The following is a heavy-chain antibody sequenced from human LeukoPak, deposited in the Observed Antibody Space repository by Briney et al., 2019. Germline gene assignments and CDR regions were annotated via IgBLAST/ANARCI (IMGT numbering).Heavy chain of an antibody. Sequence: KPGGALRLSCAASGFTFSDEYMSWIRQAPGKGLEWVSYISNSGSYTNYADSVKGRFTISRDNAKNSLYLQMNSLRAEDTAVYYCARSRGAGPGADFDYWGQGTLITVSS. V-gene: IGHV3-11*03. CDR1: GFTFSDEY. J-gene: IGHJ4*02. CDR3: ARSRGAGPGADFDY. CDR2: ISNSGSYT. D-gene: IGHD6-19*01.